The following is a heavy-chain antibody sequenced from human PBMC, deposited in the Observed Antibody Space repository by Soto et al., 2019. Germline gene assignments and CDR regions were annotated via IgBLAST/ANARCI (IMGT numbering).Heavy chain of an antibody. CDR1: GGTFSSYA. J-gene: IGHJ6*02. D-gene: IGHD5-18*01. CDR3: ASGPEYSYGFLVWYYYYGMDV. CDR2: IIPIFGTA. Sequence: GASVKVSCKASGGTFSSYAIGWVRQAPGQGLEWMGGIIPIFGTANYAQKFQGRVTITADESTSTAYMELSSLRSEDTAVYYCASGPEYSYGFLVWYYYYGMDVWGQGTTVTVSS. V-gene: IGHV1-69*13.